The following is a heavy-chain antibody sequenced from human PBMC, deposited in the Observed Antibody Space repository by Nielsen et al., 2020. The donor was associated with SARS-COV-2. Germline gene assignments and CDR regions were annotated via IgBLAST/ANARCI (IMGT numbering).Heavy chain of an antibody. CDR2: ISPDDDDT. CDR1: GYTFTNFG. D-gene: IGHD3-16*01. V-gene: IGHV1-18*01. Sequence: ASVKVSCKASGYTFTNFGISWVRQAPGQGLEWMGWISPDDDDTYFAQKFPGRVTVTTDTSTNTAYMELRSLRSDDTAVYFCARFSDYESLQYGLDVWGQGTTVTVSS. CDR3: ARFSDYESLQYGLDV. J-gene: IGHJ6*02.